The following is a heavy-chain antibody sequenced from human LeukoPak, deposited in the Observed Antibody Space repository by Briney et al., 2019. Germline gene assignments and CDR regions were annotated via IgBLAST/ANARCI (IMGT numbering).Heavy chain of an antibody. Sequence: GGSLRLSCAASGFTFSSYGMHWVRQAPGKGLEWVAFIRYDGSNKYYADSVKGRFTISRDNSKNTLYLQMNSLRAEDTAVYYCARFGGSSWYSGAFDIWGQGTMVTVSS. CDR2: IRYDGSNK. J-gene: IGHJ3*02. CDR1: GFTFSSYG. CDR3: ARFGGSSWYSGAFDI. D-gene: IGHD6-13*01. V-gene: IGHV3-30*02.